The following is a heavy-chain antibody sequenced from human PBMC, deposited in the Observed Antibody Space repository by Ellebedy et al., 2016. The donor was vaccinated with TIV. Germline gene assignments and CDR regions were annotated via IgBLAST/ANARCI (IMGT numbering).Heavy chain of an antibody. CDR2: IVVGSGNT. D-gene: IGHD6-19*01. V-gene: IGHV1-58*02. Sequence: AASVKVSCKTSGFMFTNTAMQWVRQARGQRPEWIGWIVVGSGNTNYAQKFQERVTITRDMSTSTAYMELSSLRSEDTAVYYCARDHDSGAWFDPWGQGTLVTVSS. CDR1: GFMFTNTA. J-gene: IGHJ5*02. CDR3: ARDHDSGAWFDP.